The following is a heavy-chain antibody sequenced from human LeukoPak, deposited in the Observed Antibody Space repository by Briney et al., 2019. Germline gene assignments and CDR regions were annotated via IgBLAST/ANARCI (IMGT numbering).Heavy chain of an antibody. Sequence: ASVKVSCKASGYTFTNYGVTWVRQAPGQGLEWMGWVSPYNANTNYAQKFQGRVTVTTDTSTSTAYMELGSLISDDTAFYFCARGGLMSILDYWGQGTLVTVSS. CDR2: VSPYNANT. V-gene: IGHV1-18*01. CDR1: GYTFTNYG. J-gene: IGHJ4*02. CDR3: ARGGLMSILDY. D-gene: IGHD3-3*01.